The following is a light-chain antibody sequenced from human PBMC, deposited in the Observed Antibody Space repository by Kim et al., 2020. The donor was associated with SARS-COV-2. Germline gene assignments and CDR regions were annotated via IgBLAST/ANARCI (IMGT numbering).Light chain of an antibody. Sequence: QSALTQPASVSGSPGQSMTISCTGTSHNVGSYDLVSWYQQHPGKAPKLLIYEVTKRPSGVSNRFSASKSGNTASLTISGLQAEDEADYYCCSYAGSSTDVIFGGGTQLTVL. J-gene: IGLJ2*01. CDR1: SHNVGSYDL. CDR3: CSYAGSSTDVI. CDR2: EVT. V-gene: IGLV2-23*02.